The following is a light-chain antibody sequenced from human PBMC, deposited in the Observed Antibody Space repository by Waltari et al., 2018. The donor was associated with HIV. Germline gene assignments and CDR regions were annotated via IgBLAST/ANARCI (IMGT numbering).Light chain of an antibody. CDR2: EVT. CDR1: SSDVGGYNY. Sequence: QSALTQPASVSGSPGQSITISCTGSSSDVGGYNYVSWYQQHPGKAPKLLIYEVTNRPSGVSYRCSGSKSGNTASLTISGLQVEDEADYYCSSYTRTGTVVFGGGTKLTVL. J-gene: IGLJ2*01. CDR3: SSYTRTGTVV. V-gene: IGLV2-14*01.